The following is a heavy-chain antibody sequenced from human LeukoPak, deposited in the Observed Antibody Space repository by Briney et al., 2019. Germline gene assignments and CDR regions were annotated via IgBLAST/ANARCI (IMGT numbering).Heavy chain of an antibody. J-gene: IGHJ4*02. CDR3: AKGPRDGPFDY. D-gene: IGHD5-24*01. CDR1: GFTFSSYA. Sequence: GGSLSLSCAASGFTFSSYAMSWFRQAPGKGLEWVSAISGSGGSTYYADSVKGRFTISRDNSKNTLYLQMNSLRAEDTAVYYCAKGPRDGPFDYWGQGTLVTVSS. CDR2: ISGSGGST. V-gene: IGHV3-23*01.